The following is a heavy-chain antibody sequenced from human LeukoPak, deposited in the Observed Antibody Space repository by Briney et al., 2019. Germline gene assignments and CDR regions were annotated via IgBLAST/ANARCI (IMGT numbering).Heavy chain of an antibody. J-gene: IGHJ4*02. D-gene: IGHD5-24*01. Sequence: SETLSLTCTVSGGSMSSYYWSWIRQPPGNGLEWNGYIYYSGSTKYNPSLKSRVTISVDTSKNQFSLKLSSVTAADTAVYYCARGARAGYNLEPFDYWGQGTLVTVSS. CDR1: GGSMSSYY. CDR3: ARGARAGYNLEPFDY. V-gene: IGHV4-59*08. CDR2: IYYSGST.